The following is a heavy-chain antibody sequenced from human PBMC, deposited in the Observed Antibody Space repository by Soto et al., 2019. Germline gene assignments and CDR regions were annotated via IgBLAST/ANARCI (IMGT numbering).Heavy chain of an antibody. CDR3: ARECGRYQRGVDVFDV. D-gene: IGHD6-19*01. J-gene: IGHJ3*01. CDR2: INPNSGGT. V-gene: IGHV1-2*04. CDR1: GYTFTGYY. Sequence: QVQLVQSGAEVKKPGASVKVSCKTSGYTFTGYYMHWVRQAPGQGLEWMGWINPNSGGTNYAQKFQGWVTMTRDTSVNTAYMELSRLRSDDTAVYYCARECGRYQRGVDVFDVWGQGTMVTVSS.